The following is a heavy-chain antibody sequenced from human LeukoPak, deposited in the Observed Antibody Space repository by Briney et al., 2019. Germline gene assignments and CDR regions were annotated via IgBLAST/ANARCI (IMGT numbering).Heavy chain of an antibody. CDR3: ARHREFWTVAGTGWLNDVFDI. Sequence: GEPLKICTKGFGYSFTRHCIGWVRQMPRKRPQSMGINFPRASPPSYSPSFPSQVTISADKSTNTAYLQWSSLKASDPAMYYCARHREFWTVAGTGWLNDVFDIWGQGTMVTVSS. D-gene: IGHD6-19*01. CDR1: GYSFTRHC. CDR2: NFPRASPP. V-gene: IGHV5-51*01. J-gene: IGHJ3*02.